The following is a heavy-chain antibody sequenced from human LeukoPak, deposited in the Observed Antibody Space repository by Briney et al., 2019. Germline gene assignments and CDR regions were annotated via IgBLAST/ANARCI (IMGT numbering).Heavy chain of an antibody. CDR2: IYYSGST. J-gene: IGHJ3*01. CDR3: ARERQIAVVTGSTFDL. Sequence: PSETLSLTCTVSGGSISSSSYYWGWIRQPPGKGLEWIGSIYYSGSTYSNPSLKSRVSISVDKSKNQFSLKLISVTAADTAVYYCARERQIAVVTGSTFDLWGPGALVIVSA. D-gene: IGHD1-14*01. V-gene: IGHV4-39*07. CDR1: GGSISSSSYY.